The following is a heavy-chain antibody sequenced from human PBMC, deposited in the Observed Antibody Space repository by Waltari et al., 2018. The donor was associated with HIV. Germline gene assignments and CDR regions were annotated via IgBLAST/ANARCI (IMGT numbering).Heavy chain of an antibody. J-gene: IGHJ6*02. CDR2: IIPILGIA. V-gene: IGHV1-69*04. CDR3: ARHRISSSSHYYYYYGMDV. CDR1: GGTFSSYA. D-gene: IGHD6-6*01. Sequence: QVQLVQSGAEVKKPGSSVKVSCKASGGTFSSYAISWVRQAPGQGLEWMGRIIPILGIANYEQKFQGRVTITADKSTSTAYMELSSLRSEDTAVYYCARHRISSSSHYYYYYGMDVWGQGTTVTVSS.